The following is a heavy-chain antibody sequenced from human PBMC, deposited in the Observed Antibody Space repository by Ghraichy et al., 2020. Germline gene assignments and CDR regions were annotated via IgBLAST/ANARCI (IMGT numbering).Heavy chain of an antibody. CDR3: ARHSTGDFALDV. CDR2: INNSETS. V-gene: IGHV4-34*01. Sequence: SETLSLTCAVYGGSFNGFYWTWIRQPPGKGLEWIGEINNSETSDYNPSLRGRVTMSVDTSKNQFFLKLQSVTAADTAVYYCARHSTGDFALDVWGPGTMVSVSS. CDR1: GGSFNGFY. J-gene: IGHJ3*01. D-gene: IGHD7-27*01.